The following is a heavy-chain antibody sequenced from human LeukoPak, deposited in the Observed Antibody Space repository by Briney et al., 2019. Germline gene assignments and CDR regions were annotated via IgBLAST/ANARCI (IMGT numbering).Heavy chain of an antibody. D-gene: IGHD2-2*01. CDR1: GFTFSSYA. CDR2: ISGSGGSI. CDR3: AKDQAQDVVVPAAVGGLYFDY. Sequence: GGSLRLSCAASGFTFSSYAMSWVRQAPGKGLEWVSAISGSGGSIYYADSVKGRFTISRDNSKNTLYLQMNSLRAEDTAVYYCAKDQAQDVVVPAAVGGLYFDYWGQGTLVTVSS. V-gene: IGHV3-23*01. J-gene: IGHJ4*02.